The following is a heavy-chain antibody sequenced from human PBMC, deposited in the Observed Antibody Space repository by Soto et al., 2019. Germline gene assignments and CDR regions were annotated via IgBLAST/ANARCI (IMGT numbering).Heavy chain of an antibody. CDR1: GGSISSSSYY. V-gene: IGHV4-39*01. Sequence: SETLSLTCTVSGGSISSSSYYWGWIRQPPGKGLEWIGSIYYSGSTYYNPSLKSRVTISVDTSKNQFSLKLSSVTAADTAVYYCAKPPAIYDYIWGSYPYYYYMDVWGKGTTVTVSS. D-gene: IGHD3-16*02. CDR3: AKPPAIYDYIWGSYPYYYYMDV. CDR2: IYYSGST. J-gene: IGHJ6*03.